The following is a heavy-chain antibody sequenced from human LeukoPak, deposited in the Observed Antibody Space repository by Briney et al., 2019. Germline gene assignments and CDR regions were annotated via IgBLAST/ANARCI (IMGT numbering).Heavy chain of an antibody. V-gene: IGHV4-39*01. D-gene: IGHD3-10*01. Sequence: SETLSLTCTVSGGSIRRSYCYWGWIRQTPGKGLEWIGSIYDRGSTQYSPSLKSRLTVSVDTSKNQFSLNLTSVTATDTAVYYCARSPLPYGAGRGYFDYWGRGTLVTVSS. J-gene: IGHJ4*02. CDR3: ARSPLPYGAGRGYFDY. CDR1: GGSIRRSYCY. CDR2: IYDRGST.